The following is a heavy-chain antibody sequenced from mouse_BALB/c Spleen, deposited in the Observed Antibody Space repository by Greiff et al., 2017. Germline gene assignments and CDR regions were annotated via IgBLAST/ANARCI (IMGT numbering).Heavy chain of an antibody. CDR3: ARFRGSSSPYAMDY. V-gene: IGHV1-9*01. D-gene: IGHD1-1*01. Sequence: VNVVESGAELMKPGASVKISCKATGYTFSSYWIEWVKQRPGHGLEWIGEILPGSGSTNYNEKFKGKATFTADTSSNTAYMQLSSLTSEDSAVYYCARFRGSSSPYAMDYWGQGTSVTVSS. J-gene: IGHJ4*01. CDR2: ILPGSGST. CDR1: GYTFSSYW.